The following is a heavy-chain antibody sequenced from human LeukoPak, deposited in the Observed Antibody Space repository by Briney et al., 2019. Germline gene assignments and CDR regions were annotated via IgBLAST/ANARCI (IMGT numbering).Heavy chain of an antibody. CDR3: AKDPGVRNLVGGY. CDR2: ISGSSANT. J-gene: IGHJ4*02. CDR1: GFTFSGYA. V-gene: IGHV3-23*01. D-gene: IGHD3-10*01. Sequence: PGGSLRLSCAASGFTFSGYAMSWVRQSPGKGLEWVSTISGSSANTYYADSVKGRFTISRDNSKNTLYLQMNSLGAEDTAVYYCAKDPGVRNLVGGYWGQGTLVTVSS.